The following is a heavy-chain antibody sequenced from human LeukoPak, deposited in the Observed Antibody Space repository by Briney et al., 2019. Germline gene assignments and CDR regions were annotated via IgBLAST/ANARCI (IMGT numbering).Heavy chain of an antibody. V-gene: IGHV3-74*01. CDR1: GFTFSGYW. CDR2: INPDGSTT. D-gene: IGHD6-25*01. Sequence: PGGSLRLSCAASGFTFSGYWMHWVRQVPGKGLVWVSRINPDGSTTSYADSVRGRFTTSRDNAQNTLYLQMNSLRAEDTAVYYCAGPRGGYVFDYWGQGTLVTVSS. J-gene: IGHJ4*02. CDR3: AGPRGGYVFDY.